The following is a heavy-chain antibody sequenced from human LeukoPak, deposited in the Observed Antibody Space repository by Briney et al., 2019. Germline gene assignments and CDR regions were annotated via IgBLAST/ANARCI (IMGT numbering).Heavy chain of an antibody. CDR3: AGQFIAHDAFDI. CDR2: ISSSSSYI. D-gene: IGHD3-16*02. J-gene: IGHJ3*02. V-gene: IGHV3-11*06. CDR1: GFTFSDYY. Sequence: GGSLRLSCAASGFTFSDYYMSWIRQAPGKGLEWVSYISSSSSYIYYADSVKGRFTISRDNAKNSLYLQMNSLRAEDTAVYYCAGQFIAHDAFDIWGQGTMVTVSS.